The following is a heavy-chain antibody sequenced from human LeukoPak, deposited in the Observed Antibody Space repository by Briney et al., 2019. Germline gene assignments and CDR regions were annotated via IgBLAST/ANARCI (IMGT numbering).Heavy chain of an antibody. CDR2: INPSGGST. D-gene: IGHD2-15*01. J-gene: IGHJ4*02. Sequence: ASVKVSCKASGYTFTSDYMYWVRQAPGQGLEWMGIINPSGGSTSYAQKFQGRVTMTRDTSTSTVYMELSSLRSEDTAVYYCARDPPYCSGGSCYSSYYFDYWGQGTLVTVSS. CDR1: GYTFTSDY. CDR3: ARDPPYCSGGSCYSSYYFDY. V-gene: IGHV1-46*01.